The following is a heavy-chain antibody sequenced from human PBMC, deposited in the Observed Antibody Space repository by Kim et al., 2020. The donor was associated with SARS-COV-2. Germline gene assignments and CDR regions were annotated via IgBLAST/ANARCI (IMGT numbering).Heavy chain of an antibody. CDR1: GFTFNSYA. CDR2: ISYDGSNK. CDR3: ARAAHTGSYCGL. D-gene: IGHD1-26*01. Sequence: GGSLRLSCAASGFTFNSYAMHWVRQAPGKGLEWVAVISYDGSNKYYADSVQVRFTISRDNSRNTLFLQMNSPRTEDTAVYYCARAAHTGSYCGLWGQAT. J-gene: IGHJ4*02. V-gene: IGHV3-30*04.